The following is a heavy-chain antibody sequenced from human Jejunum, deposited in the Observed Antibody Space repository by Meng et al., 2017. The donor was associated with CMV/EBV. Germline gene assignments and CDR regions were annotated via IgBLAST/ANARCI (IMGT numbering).Heavy chain of an antibody. CDR1: GFTFSSYG. CDR2: ISSNGGST. Sequence: SCAASGFTFSSYGMHWVRQAPGKGLEYVSAISSNGGSTYYADSVKGRFTISRDNSKNTFYLQMGSLRTEDMAVYYCARAYSRAYDYWGQGTLVTVSS. V-gene: IGHV3-64*02. D-gene: IGHD3-16*01. CDR3: ARAYSRAYDY. J-gene: IGHJ4*02.